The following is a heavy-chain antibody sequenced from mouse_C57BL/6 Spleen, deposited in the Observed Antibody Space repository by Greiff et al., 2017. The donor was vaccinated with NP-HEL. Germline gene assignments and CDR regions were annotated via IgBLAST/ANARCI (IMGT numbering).Heavy chain of an antibody. D-gene: IGHD1-1*01. CDR3: TTLYGSRGYFDY. CDR2: IDPENGDT. CDR1: GFNIKDDY. J-gene: IGHJ2*01. Sequence: EVQLQQSGAELVRPGASVKLSCTASGFNIKDDYMHWVKQRPEQGLEWIGWIDPENGDTEYASKFQGKATITADTSSNTAYLQLSSLTSEDTAFYYCTTLYGSRGYFDYWGQGTTLTVSS. V-gene: IGHV14-4*01.